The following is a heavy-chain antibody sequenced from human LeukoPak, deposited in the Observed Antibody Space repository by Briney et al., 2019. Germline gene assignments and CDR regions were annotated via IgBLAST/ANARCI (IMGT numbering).Heavy chain of an antibody. CDR2: IWYDGSNK. V-gene: IGHV3-33*01. J-gene: IGHJ4*02. CDR1: GYTFSSYG. Sequence: GGSLRLSCAASGYTFSSYGMHWVRQAPGKGLEWVAVIWYDGSNKYYADSVKGRFTISRDNSKNTLYLQMNSLRAEDTAVYYCASDDVAVTGALDFWGQGTLVTVSS. CDR3: ASDDVAVTGALDF. D-gene: IGHD6-19*01.